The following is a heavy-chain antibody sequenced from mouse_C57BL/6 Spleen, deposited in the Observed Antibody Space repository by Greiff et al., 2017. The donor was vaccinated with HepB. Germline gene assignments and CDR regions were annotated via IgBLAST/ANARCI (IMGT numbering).Heavy chain of an antibody. CDR2: ISYDGSN. CDR1: GYSITSGYY. Sequence: DVQLQESGPGLEKPSQSLSLTCSVTGYSITSGYYWNWIRQFPGNKLEWMGYISYDGSNNYNPSLKNRISITRDTSKNQFFLKLNSVTTEDTATYYCARAIYYDYDDGGGFAYWGQGTLVTVSA. V-gene: IGHV3-6*01. J-gene: IGHJ3*01. CDR3: ARAIYYDYDDGGGFAY. D-gene: IGHD2-4*01.